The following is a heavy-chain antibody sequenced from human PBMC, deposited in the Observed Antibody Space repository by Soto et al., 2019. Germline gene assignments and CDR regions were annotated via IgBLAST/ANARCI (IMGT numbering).Heavy chain of an antibody. Sequence: GGSLRLSCAASGFTFSSYSMNWVRQAPGKGLEWVSYISSSSSTIYYADSVKGRFTISRDNAKNSLYPQMNSLRAEDTAVYYCARHPERIAQIGWFDPRGQGTLVTVSS. J-gene: IGHJ5*02. CDR2: ISSSSSTI. CDR3: ARHPERIAQIGWFDP. CDR1: GFTFSSYS. D-gene: IGHD6-13*01. V-gene: IGHV3-48*01.